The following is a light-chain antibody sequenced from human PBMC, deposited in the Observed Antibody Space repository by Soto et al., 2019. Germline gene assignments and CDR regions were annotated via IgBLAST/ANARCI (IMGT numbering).Light chain of an antibody. V-gene: IGLV1-47*02. CDR3: ASWDDSRSGSWV. CDR2: RDN. CDR1: TSNIGNNS. Sequence: QSVLTQPPSASGTPGQRIAISCAGSTSNIGNNSVYWYQFLPARAPSLLISRDNQRRSWVPAGLSGCRYGTSASLAIRGRRSEEEADDHCASWDDSRSGSWVFGGGTKLTVL. J-gene: IGLJ3*02.